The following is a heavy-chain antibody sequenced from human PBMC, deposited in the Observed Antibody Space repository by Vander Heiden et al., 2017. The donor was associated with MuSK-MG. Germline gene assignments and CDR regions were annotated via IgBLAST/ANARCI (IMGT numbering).Heavy chain of an antibody. D-gene: IGHD1-26*01. V-gene: IGHV3-74*01. CDR2: ISIDGSIK. J-gene: IGHJ4*02. CDR1: GFTFSDYW. Sequence: EVQLVESGGGLVQHGGSLRLSCAASGFTFSDYWMHWVRQAPGKGLVWVSVISIDGSIKRYADSVKGRFTISRDNTKNTLYLQMSGLRAEDTAVYYCARNREGIDYWGQGTLVTVSS. CDR3: ARNREGIDY.